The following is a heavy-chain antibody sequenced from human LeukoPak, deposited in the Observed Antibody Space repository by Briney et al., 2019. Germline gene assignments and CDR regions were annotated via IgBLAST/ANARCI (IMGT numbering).Heavy chain of an antibody. Sequence: GGSLRLSCEGSGFIFSSYSMNWVRQAPRKGLEWVSFITGSSRAIYYADSVKGRFIISRDNAKNSVYMQLNSLRAEDTAIYYCARHLVWGGSSSSLGYWGSGTLVTVSS. V-gene: IGHV3-48*01. CDR3: ARHLVWGGSSSSLGY. CDR2: ITGSSRAI. D-gene: IGHD6-6*01. J-gene: IGHJ4*02. CDR1: GFIFSSYS.